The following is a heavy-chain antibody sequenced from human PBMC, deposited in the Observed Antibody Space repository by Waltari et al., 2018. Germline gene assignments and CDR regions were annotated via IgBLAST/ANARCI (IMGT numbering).Heavy chain of an antibody. J-gene: IGHJ3*02. D-gene: IGHD2-15*01. CDR2: IIPICGTA. CDR3: ARYPHCSGGSCYFGDAFDI. V-gene: IGHV1-69*08. Sequence: QVQLVQSGAEVKKPWSSVKVSCKASGGTFSSYAISWVRQPAGQGLEWMGRIIPICGTANYDEKCQCKVRMTADKSTSNAYMEMSSLRSEDTAVYYCARYPHCSGGSCYFGDAFDIWGQGTMVTVSS. CDR1: GGTFSSYA.